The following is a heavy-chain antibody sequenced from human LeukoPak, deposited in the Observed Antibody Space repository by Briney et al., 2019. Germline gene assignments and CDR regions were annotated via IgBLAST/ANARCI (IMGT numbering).Heavy chain of an antibody. CDR3: ARDRANYDILTGPNWFDP. J-gene: IGHJ5*02. Sequence: PGGSLRLSCAASVLTFSSYWMHWVRQAPGKGLVWVSRINSDGSSTSYADSVKGRFTISRDNAKNTLYLQMNSLRAEDTAVYYCARDRANYDILTGPNWFDPWGQGTLVTVSS. CDR2: INSDGSST. D-gene: IGHD3-9*01. V-gene: IGHV3-74*01. CDR1: VLTFSSYW.